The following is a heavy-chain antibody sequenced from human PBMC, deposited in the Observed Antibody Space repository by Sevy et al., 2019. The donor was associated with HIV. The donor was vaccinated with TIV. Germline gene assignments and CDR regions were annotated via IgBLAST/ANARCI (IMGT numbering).Heavy chain of an antibody. CDR2: TYYRSKWYN. J-gene: IGHJ6*03. D-gene: IGHD3-10*01. CDR3: ARGVVLAPYNYYGSGRPYYYYMDV. CDR1: GDSVSSNSAA. V-gene: IGHV6-1*01. Sequence: KQSQTLSLTCAISGDSVSSNSAAWNWIRQSPSRGLEWLGRTYYRSKWYNDYAVSVKSRITINPDTSKNQFSLQLNSVTPEDTAVYYCARGVVLAPYNYYGSGRPYYYYMDVWGKGTTVTVSS.